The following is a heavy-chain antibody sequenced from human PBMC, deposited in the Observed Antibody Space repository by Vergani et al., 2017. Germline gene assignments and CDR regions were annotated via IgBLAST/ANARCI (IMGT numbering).Heavy chain of an antibody. Sequence: EVQLLESGGGLVQPGGSLRLSCAASGFTFSSYAMSWVRQAPGKGLEWVSAISGSGGSTYYADSVKGRFTISRDNSKNTLYLQMNSLRAEDTAVYYCAREGGSQDYYYYGMDVWGQGTTVTVSS. CDR3: AREGGSQDYYYYGMDV. D-gene: IGHD1-26*01. CDR2: ISGSGGST. V-gene: IGHV3-23*01. J-gene: IGHJ6*02. CDR1: GFTFSSYA.